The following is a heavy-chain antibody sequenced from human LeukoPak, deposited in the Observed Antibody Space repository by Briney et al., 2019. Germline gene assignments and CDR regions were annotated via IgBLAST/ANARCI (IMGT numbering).Heavy chain of an antibody. CDR2: INSDGSST. CDR1: GFTFSSYW. J-gene: IGHJ4*02. CDR3: AIVYSGSYYLGY. D-gene: IGHD1-26*01. Sequence: PGGSLRLSCAASGFTFSSYWMHWVRQAPGKGLVWVSRINSDGSSTSYADSVEGRFTISRDNAKNTLYLQMNSLRAGDTAVYYCAIVYSGSYYLGYWGQGTLVTVSS. V-gene: IGHV3-74*01.